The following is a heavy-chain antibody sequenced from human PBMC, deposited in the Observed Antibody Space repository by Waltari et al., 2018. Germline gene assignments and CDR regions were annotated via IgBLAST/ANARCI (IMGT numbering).Heavy chain of an antibody. Sequence: QLVESGGGLVKPGGSLRLSCAASGFTFSSYSMNWVRQAPGKGLEWVSSISSSSSYIDYADSVKGRFTISRDNAKNSLYLQMNSLRAEDTAVYYCASVCGGDCYSPGDYWGQGTLVTVSS. CDR1: GFTFSSYS. CDR3: ASVCGGDCYSPGDY. CDR2: ISSSSSYI. J-gene: IGHJ4*02. V-gene: IGHV3-21*01. D-gene: IGHD2-21*01.